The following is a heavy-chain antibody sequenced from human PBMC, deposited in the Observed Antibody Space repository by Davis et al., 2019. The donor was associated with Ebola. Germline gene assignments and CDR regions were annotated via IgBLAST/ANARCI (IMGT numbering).Heavy chain of an antibody. D-gene: IGHD4-23*01. CDR3: ARADDYGGNSYYYYGMDV. Sequence: PGGSLRLSCAASGFTFSSYSMNWVRQAPGKGLEWVSSISSSSSYIYYADSVKGRFTISRDNAKNSLYLQMNSLRAEDTAVYYCARADDYGGNSYYYYGMDVWGQGTTVTVSS. CDR1: GFTFSSYS. V-gene: IGHV3-21*01. J-gene: IGHJ6*02. CDR2: ISSSSSYI.